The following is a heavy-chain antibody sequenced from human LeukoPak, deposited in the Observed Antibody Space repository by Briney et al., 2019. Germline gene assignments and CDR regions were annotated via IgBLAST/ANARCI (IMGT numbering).Heavy chain of an antibody. Sequence: ASVKVSCKASGYTFTSYGIIWVRQAPGQGLEWMGWISAYNGNTNYAQKLQGRVTMTTDTSTSTAYMELRSLRSDDTAVYYCARDIVVVPAAIYYYYYGMDVWGKGTTITVSS. D-gene: IGHD2-2*01. CDR3: ARDIVVVPAAIYYYYYGMDV. CDR1: GYTFTSYG. V-gene: IGHV1-18*04. J-gene: IGHJ6*04. CDR2: ISAYNGNT.